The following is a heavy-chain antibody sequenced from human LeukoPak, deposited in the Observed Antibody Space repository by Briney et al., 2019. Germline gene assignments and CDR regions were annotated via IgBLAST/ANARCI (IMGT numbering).Heavy chain of an antibody. V-gene: IGHV4-34*01. Sequence: SETLSLTCAVYGGSFSGYYWSWIRQPPGKGLEWIGEINHSGSTNYNPSLKSRVTISVDTSKNQFSLKLSSVTAADTAVYYCARDLVRITIFGVNLWGQGTLVTVSS. CDR2: INHSGST. CDR3: ARDLVRITIFGVNL. CDR1: GGSFSGYY. D-gene: IGHD3-3*01. J-gene: IGHJ5*02.